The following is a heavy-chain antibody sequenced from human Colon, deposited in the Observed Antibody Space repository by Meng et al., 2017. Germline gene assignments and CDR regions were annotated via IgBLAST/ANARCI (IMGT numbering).Heavy chain of an antibody. V-gene: IGHV3-21*01. CDR1: GFTFISYI. D-gene: IGHD7-27*01. CDR3: ARDHPGPLGY. J-gene: IGHJ4*02. Sequence: EVQLVESGGGLVEPGGSLRLSCAASGFTFISYIMNWVRQAPGKGPEWVSSISSSGSYIYYADSVKGRFTISRDNAKNSLYLQMNSLRAEDTAVYYCARDHPGPLGYWGQGALVTVSS. CDR2: ISSSGSYI.